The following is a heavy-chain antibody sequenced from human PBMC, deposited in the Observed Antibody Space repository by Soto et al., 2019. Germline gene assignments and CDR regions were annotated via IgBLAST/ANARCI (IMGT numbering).Heavy chain of an antibody. CDR3: ERTRVYYYYYGMDV. Sequence: PGGSLRLSCAASGFTFSSYAMSWVRQAPGKGLEWVSAISGSGGSTYYADSVKGRFTISRDNSKNTLYLQMNSLRAEDTAVYYCERTRVYYYYYGMDVWRQGTTDTVSS. CDR1: GFTFSSYA. CDR2: ISGSGGST. J-gene: IGHJ6*02. D-gene: IGHD6-13*01. V-gene: IGHV3-23*01.